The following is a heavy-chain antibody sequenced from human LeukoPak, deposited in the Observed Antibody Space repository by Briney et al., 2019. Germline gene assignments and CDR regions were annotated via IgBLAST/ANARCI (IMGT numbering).Heavy chain of an antibody. CDR2: TWFDGSDK. Sequence: GGSLRLSCAASGFTFSTYGLHGVRQAPGMGLEWVAVTWFDGSDKFYSDSVKGRFTISRDNSKTTVYLQMNSLRAEDTAVYYCARDPSDGRYYFDYWGQGTLVTVTS. V-gene: IGHV3-33*01. CDR1: GFTFSTYG. CDR3: ARDPSDGRYYFDY. J-gene: IGHJ4*02.